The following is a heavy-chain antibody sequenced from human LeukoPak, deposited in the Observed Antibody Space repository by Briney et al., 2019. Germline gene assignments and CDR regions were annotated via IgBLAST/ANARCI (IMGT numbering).Heavy chain of an antibody. V-gene: IGHV1-24*01. Sequence: ASVKVSCKVSGYTLTELSMHWVRQAPGKGLEWMGGFDPEDGETIYARKFQGRVTMTEDTSTDTAYMELSSLRSEDTAVYYCATAQGGATLFDYWGQGTLVTVSS. J-gene: IGHJ4*02. CDR1: GYTLTELS. CDR2: FDPEDGET. D-gene: IGHD1-26*01. CDR3: ATAQGGATLFDY.